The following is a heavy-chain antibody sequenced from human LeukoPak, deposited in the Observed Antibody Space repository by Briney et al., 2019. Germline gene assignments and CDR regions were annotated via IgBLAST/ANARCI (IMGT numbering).Heavy chain of an antibody. CDR3: TRDNYYDSSDKPLTAFDI. J-gene: IGHJ3*02. V-gene: IGHV3-30-3*01. Sequence: PGRSLRLPCAASGFTFSRYAMHWVRQAPGKGLELVALVSKDGGNKYYADSVKGRFSISRDNSKNTLYLQMNSLRTEDTAVYYCTRDNYYDSSDKPLTAFDIWGQGTMVTVSS. D-gene: IGHD3-22*01. CDR2: VSKDGGNK. CDR1: GFTFSRYA.